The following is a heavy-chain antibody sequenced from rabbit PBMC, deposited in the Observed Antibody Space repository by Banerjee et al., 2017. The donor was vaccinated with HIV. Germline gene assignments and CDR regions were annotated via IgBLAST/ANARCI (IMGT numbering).Heavy chain of an antibody. D-gene: IGHD4-1*01. J-gene: IGHJ4*01. Sequence: QEQLKETGGGLVQPGGSLTLSCKASGFSFSSGYYMCWVRQAPGKGLEWIGCIGTGTASTYYASWAKGRFTISKTSSTTVTLQMTSLTAADTATYFCARGGGSSGWGFSLWGPGTLVTVS. V-gene: IGHV1S45*01. CDR3: ARGGGSSGWGFSL. CDR1: GFSFSSGYY. CDR2: IGTGTAST.